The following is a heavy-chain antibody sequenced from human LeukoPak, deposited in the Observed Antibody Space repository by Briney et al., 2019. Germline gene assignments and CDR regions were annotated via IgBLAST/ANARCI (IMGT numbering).Heavy chain of an antibody. CDR1: GGSFSGYY. CDR3: ARGLALGSGSWLAFDI. V-gene: IGHV4-34*01. Sequence: PSETLSLTCAVYGGSFSGYYWSWIRQPPGKGLEWIGEINHSGSTNYNPSLKSRVTISVDTSKNQFSLKLSSVTAADTAVYYCARGLALGSGSWLAFDIWGQGTMVTVSS. CDR2: INHSGST. J-gene: IGHJ3*02. D-gene: IGHD3-10*01.